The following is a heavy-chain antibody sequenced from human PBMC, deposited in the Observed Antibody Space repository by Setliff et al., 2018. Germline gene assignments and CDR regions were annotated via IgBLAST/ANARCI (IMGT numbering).Heavy chain of an antibody. J-gene: IGHJ6*03. CDR3: ARDNRARHYMDV. Sequence: LSLTCTVSGGSISGYYWSWIRQPPGKSLEWIGYIYNGGSTTYNPSLKSRVTISEDSSKNQLSLRLLSVTAADTAVYYCARDNRARHYMDVWGKGTTVTVSS. D-gene: IGHD3-10*01. CDR1: GGSISGYY. V-gene: IGHV4-59*01. CDR2: IYNGGST.